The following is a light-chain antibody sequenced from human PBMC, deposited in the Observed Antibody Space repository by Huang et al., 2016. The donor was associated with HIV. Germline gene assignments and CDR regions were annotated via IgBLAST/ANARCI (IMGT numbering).Light chain of an antibody. CDR1: QSVNSN. V-gene: IGKV3-15*01. Sequence: EIVMTQSPAILSVSPGERATLSCRASQSVNSNLAWYQQKPSQAPRLLIYGASTRATGIPARFSGSGSGTEFTLTISSLQSEDFAVYYCQQYNDWPFTFGGGTKVEIK. J-gene: IGKJ4*01. CDR2: GAS. CDR3: QQYNDWPFT.